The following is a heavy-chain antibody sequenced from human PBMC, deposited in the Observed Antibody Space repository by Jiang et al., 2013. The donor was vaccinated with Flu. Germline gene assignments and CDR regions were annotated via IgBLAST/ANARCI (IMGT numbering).Heavy chain of an antibody. V-gene: IGHV4-34*01. D-gene: IGHD2-2*01. CDR3: ARTHCSSTSCYAGY. Sequence: RVTISVDTSKNQFSLKLSSVTAADTAVYYCARTHCSSTSCYAGYWGQGTLVTVSS. J-gene: IGHJ4*02.